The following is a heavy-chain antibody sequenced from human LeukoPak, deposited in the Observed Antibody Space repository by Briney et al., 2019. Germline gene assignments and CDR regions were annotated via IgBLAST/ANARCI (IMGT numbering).Heavy chain of an antibody. Sequence: GGSLRLSCAASGFTVSSNYMSWVRQAPGKGLEWVSVIYSGGSTYYADSVKGRFTISRDNSKNTLYLQMNSLRAEDTAVYYCAGVLAARPGYYGMDVWGQGTTVTVSS. CDR3: AGVLAARPGYYGMDV. D-gene: IGHD6-6*01. CDR1: GFTVSSNY. J-gene: IGHJ6*02. V-gene: IGHV3-66*01. CDR2: IYSGGST.